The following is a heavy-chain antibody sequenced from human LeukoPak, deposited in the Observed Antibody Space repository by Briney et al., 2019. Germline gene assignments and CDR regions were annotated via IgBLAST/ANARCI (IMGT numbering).Heavy chain of an antibody. CDR3: AKADGYSYGRYYFDY. D-gene: IGHD5-18*01. Sequence: GGSLRLSCAASGFTFSDYYMNWVRQAPGKGLEWVSGIIASGGSTYYADSVKGRFTISRDNSKNTLYLQMNSLRAEDTAVYYCAKADGYSYGRYYFDYWGQGTLVTVSS. CDR1: GFTFSDYY. J-gene: IGHJ4*02. V-gene: IGHV3-23*01. CDR2: IIASGGST.